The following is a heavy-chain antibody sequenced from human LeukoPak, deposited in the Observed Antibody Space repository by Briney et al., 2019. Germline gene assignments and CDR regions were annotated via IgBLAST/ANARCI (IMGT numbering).Heavy chain of an antibody. Sequence: GGSLRLSCAASGFIFTKYDMHWVRHVTGRGLEWVSGIDRDGVTYYSDSVKGRFTISRENGENSVYLQLNSLRAGDTAVYFCARENLEYGDYAIDYWGQGILVTVSS. J-gene: IGHJ4*02. D-gene: IGHD4-17*01. CDR2: IDRDGVT. CDR3: ARENLEYGDYAIDY. CDR1: GFIFTKYD. V-gene: IGHV3-13*01.